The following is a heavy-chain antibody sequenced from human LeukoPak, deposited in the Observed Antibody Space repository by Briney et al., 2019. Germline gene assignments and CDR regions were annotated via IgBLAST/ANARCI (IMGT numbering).Heavy chain of an antibody. D-gene: IGHD6-19*01. Sequence: SETLSLTCAVYGGSFSGYYWSWIRQPPGKGLEWIGEINHSGSTNYNPSLKSRVTISVDTSKNQFSLKLSSVTAADTAVYYCARAVAGNFYMDVWGKGTTVTVSS. CDR3: ARAVAGNFYMDV. CDR2: INHSGST. CDR1: GGSFSGYY. J-gene: IGHJ6*03. V-gene: IGHV4-34*01.